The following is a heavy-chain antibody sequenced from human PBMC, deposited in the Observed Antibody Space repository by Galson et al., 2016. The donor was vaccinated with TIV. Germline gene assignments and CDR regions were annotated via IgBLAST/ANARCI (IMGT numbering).Heavy chain of an antibody. D-gene: IGHD3-22*01. V-gene: IGHV3-21*01. CDR1: GFTFSSYS. CDR2: ISRSSTSI. J-gene: IGHJ3*02. CDR3: AKSFQYFYDNSGYFPYGFHI. Sequence: SLRLSCAASGFTFSSYSMNWVRQAPGKGLEWVSSISRSSTSIYYADSVKGRFTITRDNAKNSLYLQMNSLRAEDTAVYYCAKSFQYFYDNSGYFPYGFHIWGRGTMVTVSS.